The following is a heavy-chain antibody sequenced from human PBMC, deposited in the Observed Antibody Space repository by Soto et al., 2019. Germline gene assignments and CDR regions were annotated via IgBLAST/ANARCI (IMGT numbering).Heavy chain of an antibody. D-gene: IGHD5-18*01. CDR3: ARGQYNYGRLNWFDP. CDR2: INHSGST. J-gene: IGHJ5*02. Sequence: QVQLQQWGAGLLKPSETLSLTCAVYGGSFSGYYWSWIRQPPGKGLEWIGEINHSGSTNYNPSLKSRVTTSVDTSKNQFSLKLSSVTAADTAVYYCARGQYNYGRLNWFDPWGQGTLVTVSS. V-gene: IGHV4-34*01. CDR1: GGSFSGYY.